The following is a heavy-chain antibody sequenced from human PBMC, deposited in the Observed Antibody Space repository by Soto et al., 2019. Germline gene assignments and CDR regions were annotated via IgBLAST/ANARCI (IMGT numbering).Heavy chain of an antibody. CDR2: IYPGDSDT. Sequence: GESLKISCKGSGYSFTSYCIGWVRQMPGKGLEWMGIIYPGDSDTRYSPSFQGQVTISADKSISTAYLQWSSLKASDTAMYYCARLSPAALSYYYYYYGMDVWGQGTTVTVS. D-gene: IGHD2-2*01. CDR3: ARLSPAALSYYYYYYGMDV. J-gene: IGHJ6*02. CDR1: GYSFTSYC. V-gene: IGHV5-51*01.